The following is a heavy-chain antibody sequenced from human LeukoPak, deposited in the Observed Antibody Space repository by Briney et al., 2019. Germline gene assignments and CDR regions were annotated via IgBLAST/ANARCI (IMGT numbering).Heavy chain of an antibody. V-gene: IGHV1-18*01. CDR3: ARGYSYGYGPLDY. Sequence: ASVTVSCKTSGYSFTSYGINWVRQAPGQGLEWMGWISTDNGNTDYAPNLQGRVTMTTDTSTSTAYMELRSLRSDDTAVYYCARGYSYGYGPLDYWGQGTLVTVSA. CDR1: GYSFTSYG. J-gene: IGHJ4*02. CDR2: ISTDNGNT. D-gene: IGHD5-18*01.